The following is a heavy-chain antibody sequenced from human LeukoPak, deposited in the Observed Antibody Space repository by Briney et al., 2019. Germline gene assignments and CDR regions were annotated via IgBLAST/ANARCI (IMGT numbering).Heavy chain of an antibody. J-gene: IGHJ4*02. CDR1: GYTFTGYY. CDR3: ARDSRAVRTGSSGDY. Sequence: ASVKVSCKASGYTFTGYYMHWVRQAPGQGLEWMGRINPNSGGTNYAQKFQGRVTMTRDTSISTAYMELSRLRSDDTAVYYCARDSRAVRTGSSGDYWGQGTLVTVSS. D-gene: IGHD1-1*01. V-gene: IGHV1-2*06. CDR2: INPNSGGT.